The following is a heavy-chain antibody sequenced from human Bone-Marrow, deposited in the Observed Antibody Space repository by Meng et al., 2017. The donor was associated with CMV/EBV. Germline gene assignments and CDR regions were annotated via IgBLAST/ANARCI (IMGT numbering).Heavy chain of an antibody. CDR1: GYTFTSYY. V-gene: IGHV1-46*01. CDR3: ARRRGEEWSHYYYYYGMDV. Sequence: ASVKVSCKASGYTFTSYYMHWVRQAPGQGLEWMGIINPSGGSTSYAQKFQGRVTITADKSTSTAYMELSSLRSEDTAVYYCARRRGEEWSHYYYYYGMDVWGQGTTVTVSS. J-gene: IGHJ6*02. CDR2: INPSGGST. D-gene: IGHD3-3*01.